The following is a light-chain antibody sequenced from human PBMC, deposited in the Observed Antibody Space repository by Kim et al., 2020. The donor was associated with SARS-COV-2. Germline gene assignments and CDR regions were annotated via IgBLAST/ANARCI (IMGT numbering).Light chain of an antibody. V-gene: IGKV3-11*01. CDR1: QSVSSS. Sequence: LSPGERATLACRASQSVSSSLAGYQQKPGQAPRLLIYDASNRATGIPARFSGSGSGTDFTLTISSLEPEDFAVYYCQQRTNWPPLFGAGTKVDIK. CDR2: DAS. J-gene: IGKJ4*01. CDR3: QQRTNWPPL.